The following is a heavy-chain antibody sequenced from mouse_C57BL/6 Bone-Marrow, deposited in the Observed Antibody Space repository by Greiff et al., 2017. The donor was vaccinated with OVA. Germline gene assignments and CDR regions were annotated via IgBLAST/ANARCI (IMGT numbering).Heavy chain of an antibody. J-gene: IGHJ1*03. V-gene: IGHV1-64*01. CDR3: ASDGSSPYWYFDV. CDR2: IHPNSGST. D-gene: IGHD1-1*01. CDR1: GYTFTSYW. Sequence: QVQLQQPGAELVKPGASVKLSCKASGYTFTSYWMHWVKQRPGQGLEWIGMIHPNSGSTNYTEKFKSKATLTVDKSSSTAYMQLSSLTSEDSAVYYCASDGSSPYWYFDVWGTGTTVTVSS.